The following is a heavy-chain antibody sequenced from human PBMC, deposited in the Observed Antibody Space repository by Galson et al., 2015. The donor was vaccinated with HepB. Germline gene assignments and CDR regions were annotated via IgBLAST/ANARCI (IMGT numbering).Heavy chain of an antibody. J-gene: IGHJ1*01. CDR1: GFTFSSYA. V-gene: IGHV3-23*01. CDR2: ISGSGGST. Sequence: SLRLSCAASGFTFSSYAMSWVRQAPGKGLEWVSAISGSGGSTYCADSVKGRFTISRDNSKNTLYLQMNSLRAEDTAVYYCAKGGQLAPEYFQHWGQGTLGTVSS. D-gene: IGHD6-13*01. CDR3: AKGGQLAPEYFQH.